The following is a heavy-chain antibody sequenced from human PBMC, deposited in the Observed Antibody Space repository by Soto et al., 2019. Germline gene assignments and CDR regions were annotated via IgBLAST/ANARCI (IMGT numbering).Heavy chain of an antibody. V-gene: IGHV3-21*01. CDR2: ISSSSSYI. CDR3: ARGTLTAWGMDV. J-gene: IGHJ6*02. CDR1: GFTFSSYS. Sequence: PGGSLRLSCAASGFTFSSYSMNWVRQAPGKGLEWVSSISSSSSYIDYADSVKGRFTISRDNAKNSLYLQMNSLRAEDTAVYYCARGTLTAWGMDVWGQGTTVTVSS. D-gene: IGHD7-27*01.